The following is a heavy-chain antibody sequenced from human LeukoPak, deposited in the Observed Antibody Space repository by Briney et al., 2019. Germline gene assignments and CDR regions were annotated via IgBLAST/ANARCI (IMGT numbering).Heavy chain of an antibody. J-gene: IGHJ4*02. CDR3: ARCNTADVPSGN. Sequence: GGSLRLSCVASGFTFSNYGMHWFRQVPGKGLDWVAFIRTDGTDERYADSVKGRFTISRDNSKNTLYLQMNTLTPEDTALYHCARCNTADVPSGNWGQGTLVTVSS. CDR1: GFTFSNYG. D-gene: IGHD2/OR15-2a*01. CDR2: IRTDGTDE. V-gene: IGHV3-30*02.